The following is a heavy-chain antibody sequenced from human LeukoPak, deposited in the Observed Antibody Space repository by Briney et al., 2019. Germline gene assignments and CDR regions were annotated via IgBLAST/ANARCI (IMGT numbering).Heavy chain of an antibody. CDR3: ARESNDFLTGYYDY. CDR2: IGTVGDT. J-gene: IGHJ4*02. Sequence: GGSLRLSCAASGFTFSTYDFHWVRQVTGKGLEWVSAIGTVGDTHYPDSVKGRFTISRENAKNSVYLQTDSLRAEDTAVYYCARESNDFLTGYYDYWGQGILVTVSS. V-gene: IGHV3-13*01. CDR1: GFTFSTYD. D-gene: IGHD3-9*01.